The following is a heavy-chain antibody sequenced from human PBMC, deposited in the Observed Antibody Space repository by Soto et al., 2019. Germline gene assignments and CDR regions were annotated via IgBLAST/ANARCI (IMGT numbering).Heavy chain of an antibody. CDR1: GYTFTSYG. D-gene: IGHD3-22*01. Sequence: GASVKASCKASGYTFTSYGISWVRQAPGQGLEWMGWISAYNGNTNYAQKLQGRVTMTTDTSTSTAYMELRSLRSDDTAVYYCARGYYDSSGYYWRYFDYWGQGTLVTVSS. CDR3: ARGYYDSSGYYWRYFDY. V-gene: IGHV1-18*04. CDR2: ISAYNGNT. J-gene: IGHJ4*02.